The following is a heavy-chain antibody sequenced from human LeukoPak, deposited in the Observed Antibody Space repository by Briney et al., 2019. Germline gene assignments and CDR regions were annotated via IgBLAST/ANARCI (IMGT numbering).Heavy chain of an antibody. J-gene: IGHJ4*02. CDR1: GFAFSSYA. D-gene: IGHD4-11*01. Sequence: GGSLRLSCAASGFAFSSYAMSWVRQAPGKGLEWVSAISDSGGSTFYADSVKGRFTMSRDNSRNTLHLQMNSPRADDTAVYYCAKIGLYSNSFDYWGQGTLVTVSS. V-gene: IGHV3-23*01. CDR2: ISDSGGST. CDR3: AKIGLYSNSFDY.